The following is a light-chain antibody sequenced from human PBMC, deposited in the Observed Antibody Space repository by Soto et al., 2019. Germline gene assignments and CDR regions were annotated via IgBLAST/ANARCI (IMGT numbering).Light chain of an antibody. CDR2: MVS. V-gene: IGLV2-14*01. CDR1: SSDVGNYNY. J-gene: IGLJ1*01. Sequence: QSVLTQPASVSGSPGQSITISCTGTSSDVGNYNYVSWYQQYPGRVPKLLIYMVSNRASGVSNRFSGSKSGNTASLTISGLQAEDEADYYCTSFAPGRIYVFGSGTKVTVL. CDR3: TSFAPGRIYV.